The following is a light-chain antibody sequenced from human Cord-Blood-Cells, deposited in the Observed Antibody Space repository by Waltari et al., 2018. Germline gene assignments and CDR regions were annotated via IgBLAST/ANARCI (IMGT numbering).Light chain of an antibody. J-gene: IGLJ3*02. CDR3: YSAADNNWV. V-gene: IGLV3-27*01. CDR2: KDS. Sequence: SYELTQPSSVSVSPGQTARTTRSGDVLATQVARWFQQKPGQAPVLVIYKDSERPSGIPERFSGSSSGTTVTLTISGAQVEDEADYYCYSAADNNWVFGGGTKLTVL. CDR1: VLATQV.